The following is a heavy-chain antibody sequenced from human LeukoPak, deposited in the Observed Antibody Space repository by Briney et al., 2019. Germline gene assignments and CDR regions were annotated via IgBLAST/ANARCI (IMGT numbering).Heavy chain of an antibody. D-gene: IGHD3-22*01. CDR3: ARQSPLGGYPYYYYYYMDV. J-gene: IGHJ6*03. CDR2: NNHSGST. V-gene: IGHV4-38-2*02. Sequence: PSETLSLTCTVSGYSISSGYYWGWIRQPPGKGLEWIGENNHSGSTNYNPSLKSRVTISVDTSKNQFSLKLSSVTAADTAVYYCARQSPLGGYPYYYYYYMDVWGKGTTVTVSS. CDR1: GYSISSGYY.